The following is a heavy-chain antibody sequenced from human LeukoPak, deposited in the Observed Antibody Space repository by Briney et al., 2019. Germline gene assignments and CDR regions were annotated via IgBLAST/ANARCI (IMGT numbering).Heavy chain of an antibody. CDR2: ISGSGGST. Sequence: EGSLRLSCAASGFTFSSYAMSWVRQAPGKGLEWVSAISGSGGSTYYADSVKGRFTISRDNSKNTLYLQMNSLRAEDTAVYYCAKDRGRYSSSWNYFDYWGQGTLVTVSS. D-gene: IGHD6-13*01. J-gene: IGHJ4*02. CDR1: GFTFSSYA. CDR3: AKDRGRYSSSWNYFDY. V-gene: IGHV3-23*01.